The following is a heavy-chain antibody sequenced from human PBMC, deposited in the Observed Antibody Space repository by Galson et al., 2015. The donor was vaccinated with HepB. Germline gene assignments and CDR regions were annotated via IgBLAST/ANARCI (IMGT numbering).Heavy chain of an antibody. CDR3: ASVIYGSDD. CDR2: ISSSGTTI. CDR1: GFSFSSYS. J-gene: IGHJ4*02. D-gene: IGHD2/OR15-2a*01. Sequence: SLRLSCAASGFSFSSYSMNWVRQAPGKGLEWISYISSSGTTIYYADSVKDRFTISRDNARNSVYLQMNSLRDEDTAVYYCASVIYGSDDWGQGTLVTVSS. V-gene: IGHV3-48*02.